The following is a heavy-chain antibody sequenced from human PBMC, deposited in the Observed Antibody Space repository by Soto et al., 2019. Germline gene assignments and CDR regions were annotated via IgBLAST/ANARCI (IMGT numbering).Heavy chain of an antibody. CDR1: GFTFSHYA. CDR2: IWYDGSNP. D-gene: IGHD6-13*01. V-gene: IGHV3-33*01. CDR3: VRDRSTRSSYFAY. J-gene: IGHJ4*02. Sequence: QVQLVESGGGVVQPGRSLRLSCAASGFTFSHYAIQWVRQAPGKRLEWVAVIWYDGSNPFYADSVTGRFSISRDNSQNPLYVQMNSLRAEDTAVYYWVRDRSTRSSYFAYWGQGNLVTVSS.